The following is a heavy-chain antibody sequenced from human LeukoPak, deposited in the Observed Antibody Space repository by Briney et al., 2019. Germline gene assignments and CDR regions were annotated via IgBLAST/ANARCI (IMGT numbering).Heavy chain of an antibody. J-gene: IGHJ5*02. Sequence: GGSLRLSCAASGFTFSSYAMSWVRQAPGKGLEWVSAISGSGGSTYYADSVKGRFTISRDNSKNTLYLQMNGLEAEDTAVYYCAKDTYSPNGNWFDPWGQGTLVTVSS. D-gene: IGHD1-26*01. CDR3: AKDTYSPNGNWFDP. V-gene: IGHV3-23*01. CDR2: ISGSGGST. CDR1: GFTFSSYA.